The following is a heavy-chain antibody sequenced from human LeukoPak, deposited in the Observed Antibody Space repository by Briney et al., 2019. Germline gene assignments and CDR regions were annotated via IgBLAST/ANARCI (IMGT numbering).Heavy chain of an antibody. D-gene: IGHD3-10*01. CDR2: ISTSSSYI. V-gene: IGHV3-21*01. CDR3: GSMVREGEDY. CDR1: GFTFSSYS. Sequence: GGSLRLSCAASGFTFSSYSMNWVRQAPGKGLEWVSSISTSSSYIYYADSVKGRFTISRDNAKNSLYLQMNSLRAEDTAVYYCGSMVREGEDYWGQGTRVTVSS. J-gene: IGHJ4*02.